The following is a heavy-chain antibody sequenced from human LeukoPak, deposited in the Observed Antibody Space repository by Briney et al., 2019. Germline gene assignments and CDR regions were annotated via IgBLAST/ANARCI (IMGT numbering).Heavy chain of an antibody. CDR3: ARDNDAYDFWSGYFNYYGMDV. V-gene: IGHV1-3*01. J-gene: IGHJ6*02. CDR2: INAGNGNT. D-gene: IGHD3-3*01. CDR1: GYTFTSYA. Sequence: ASVKVSCKASGYTFTSYAMHWVRQAPGQRLEWMGWINAGNGNTKYSQKFQGRVTITRDTSASTAYMELSSLRSEDTAVYYCARDNDAYDFWSGYFNYYGMDVWGQGTTVTVSS.